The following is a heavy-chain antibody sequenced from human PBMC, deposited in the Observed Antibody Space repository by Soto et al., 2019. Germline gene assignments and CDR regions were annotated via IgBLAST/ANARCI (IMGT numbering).Heavy chain of an antibody. Sequence: SETLSLTCTVSGGSISSSSYYWGWIRQPPGKGLEWIGSIYYSGSTYYNQSLKSRVTISVDTSKNQFSLKLSSVTAADTAVYYCARQLDFWSGYSTTTPWFAPWRQGTLVTVSS. CDR2: IYYSGST. V-gene: IGHV4-39*01. J-gene: IGHJ5*02. CDR1: GGSISSSSYY. D-gene: IGHD3-3*01. CDR3: ARQLDFWSGYSTTTPWFAP.